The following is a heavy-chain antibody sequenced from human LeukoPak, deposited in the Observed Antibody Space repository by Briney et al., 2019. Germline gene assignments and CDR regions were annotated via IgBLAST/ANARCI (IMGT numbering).Heavy chain of an antibody. J-gene: IGHJ5*02. V-gene: IGHV4-59*01. CDR3: ARVRSGGSSFPWFDP. D-gene: IGHD6-13*01. CDR2: IYYSGST. Sequence: SETLSLTCTVSGGSISSYYGSWIRQPPGKGLEWIGYIYYSGSTNYNPSLKSRVTISVDTSKNQFSLKLSSVTAADTAVYYCARVRSGGSSFPWFDPWGQGTLVTVSS. CDR1: GGSISSYY.